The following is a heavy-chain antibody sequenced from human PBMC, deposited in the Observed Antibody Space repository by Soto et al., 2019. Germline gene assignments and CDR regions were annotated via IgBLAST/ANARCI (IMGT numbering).Heavy chain of an antibody. CDR1: GGSGTSGQYY. CDR2: IYYSGST. Sequence: XETLSLPSTVSGGSGTSGQYYWSWIRQPPGKGLEWIGHIYYSGSTNYNPSLKSRVTISVDASKNQFSLKLSSVTAADTAIYYCARGPVVTPFVDDWGQGTLVTVSP. V-gene: IGHV4-61*01. J-gene: IGHJ4*02. CDR3: ARGPVVTPFVDD. D-gene: IGHD2-21*02.